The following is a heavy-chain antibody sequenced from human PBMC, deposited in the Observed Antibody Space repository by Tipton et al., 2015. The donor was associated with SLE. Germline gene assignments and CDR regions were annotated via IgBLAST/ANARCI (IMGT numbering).Heavy chain of an antibody. Sequence: SLRLSCAASGFTFSSYAMSWVRQAPGKGLEWVSAISGSGGSTYYADSVKGRFTISRDNSKNTLYLQMNSLRAEDTAVYYCAKVPIFGVVITKGGYYFDYWGQGTLVTVSS. CDR2: ISGSGGST. J-gene: IGHJ4*02. V-gene: IGHV3-23*01. CDR1: GFTFSSYA. D-gene: IGHD3-3*01. CDR3: AKVPIFGVVITKGGYYFDY.